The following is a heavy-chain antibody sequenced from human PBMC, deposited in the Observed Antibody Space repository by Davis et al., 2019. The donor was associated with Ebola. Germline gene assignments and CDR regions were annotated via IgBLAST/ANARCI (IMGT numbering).Heavy chain of an antibody. CDR2: INPNTGDT. J-gene: IGHJ1*01. D-gene: IGHD4-11*01. CDR3: ARGGLRNYGFSKHFQR. CDR1: GGTFSSYA. Sequence: AASVKVSCKASGGTFSSYAISWVRQAPGHGLEWMGWINPNTGDTNSTDKFQGRLTMTRDTSINTAYMELSRLRSDDTAVYFCARGGLRNYGFSKHFQRWGQGSLVIVSS. V-gene: IGHV1-2*07.